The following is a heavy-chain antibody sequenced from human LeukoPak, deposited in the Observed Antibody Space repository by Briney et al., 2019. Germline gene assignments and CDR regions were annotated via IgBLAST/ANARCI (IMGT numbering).Heavy chain of an antibody. CDR3: ARVGGSNFYNYGMDV. D-gene: IGHD4-11*01. Sequence: SETLSLTCTVSDDSIGNYYWSWIRQSPGKGLEWIGYIYFSGSTNYNPSLKRRVTMSVVTSKNQSSLRLTSVTAAGTATYYCARVGGSNFYNYGMDVWGQGTTVIVSS. J-gene: IGHJ6*02. CDR2: IYFSGST. V-gene: IGHV4-59*01. CDR1: DDSIGNYY.